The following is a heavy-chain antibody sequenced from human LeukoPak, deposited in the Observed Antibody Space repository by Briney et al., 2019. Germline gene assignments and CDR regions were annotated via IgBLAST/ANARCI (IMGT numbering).Heavy chain of an antibody. CDR3: ARVSSMVRGVIAFDY. CDR1: GGSISSYY. V-gene: IGHV4-59*12. D-gene: IGHD3-10*01. Sequence: SETLSLTCTVSGGSISSYYWSWIRQPPGKGLEWIGYIYHSGSTYYNPSLKSRVTISVDRSKNQFSLKLSSVTAADTAVYYCARVSSMVRGVIAFDYWGQGTLVTVSS. J-gene: IGHJ4*02. CDR2: IYHSGST.